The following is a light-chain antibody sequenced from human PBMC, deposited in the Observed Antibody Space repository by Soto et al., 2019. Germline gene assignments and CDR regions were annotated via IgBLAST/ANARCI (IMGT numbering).Light chain of an antibody. CDR2: QVT. V-gene: IGLV2-14*01. CDR1: SSDVGNYNF. J-gene: IGLJ2*01. CDR3: TSYTAFSTDIL. Sequence: QSALTQPASVSGSPGQSITTSCTGTSSDVGNYNFVSWYQHHAGTAPKLIIYQVTNRPSGVSDRLSGSKSGDTASLTISGLQAEDEADYYCTSYTAFSTDILFGGGTKVTVL.